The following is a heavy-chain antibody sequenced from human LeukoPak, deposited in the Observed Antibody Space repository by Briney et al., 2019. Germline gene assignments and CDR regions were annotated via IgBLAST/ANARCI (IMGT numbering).Heavy chain of an antibody. D-gene: IGHD3-22*01. CDR1: GFTFSSYA. CDR2: ISYDGSNK. J-gene: IGHJ4*02. Sequence: GRSLRLSCAASGFTFSSYAMHWVRQAPGKGLEWVAVISYDGSNKYYADSVKGRFTISRDNSKNTLYLQMNSLRAEDTAVYYCAKGPPYYNDSSAYYRTRNFDYWGQGTLVIVSS. CDR3: AKGPPYYNDSSAYYRTRNFDY. V-gene: IGHV3-30*04.